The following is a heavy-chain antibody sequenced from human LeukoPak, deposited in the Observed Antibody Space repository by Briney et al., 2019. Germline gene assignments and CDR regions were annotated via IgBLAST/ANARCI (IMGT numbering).Heavy chain of an antibody. D-gene: IGHD3-22*01. CDR3: ARESDADYYDSSGYLDY. J-gene: IGHJ4*02. V-gene: IGHV1-46*01. Sequence: ASAKVSCKASGYTFTSYYMHWVRQAPGQGLEWMGIINPSGGSTSYAQKFQGRVTMTRDTSTSTVYMELSSLRSEDTAVYYCARESDADYYDSSGYLDYWGQGTLVTVSS. CDR2: INPSGGST. CDR1: GYTFTSYY.